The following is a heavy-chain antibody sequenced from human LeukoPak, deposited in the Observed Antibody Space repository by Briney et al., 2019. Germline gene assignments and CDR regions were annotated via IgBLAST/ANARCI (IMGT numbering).Heavy chain of an antibody. Sequence: GGSLRLSCAASGFTFSSYGMHWVRQAPGKGLEWVANIKPDGSDKYYVDSVKGRFTISRDNAKNSLYLQMSSLRAEDTAVYYCTAGALGYWGRGTLINVSS. D-gene: IGHD3-16*01. V-gene: IGHV3-7*01. CDR2: IKPDGSDK. CDR1: GFTFSSYG. J-gene: IGHJ4*02. CDR3: TAGALGY.